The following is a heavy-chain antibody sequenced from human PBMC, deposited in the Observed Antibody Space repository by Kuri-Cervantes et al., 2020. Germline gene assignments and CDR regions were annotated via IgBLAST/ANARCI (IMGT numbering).Heavy chain of an antibody. J-gene: IGHJ4*02. D-gene: IGHD5-18*01. CDR1: GFTFSSYW. CDR3: ARAPAMVTRYYFDY. Sequence: GESLKISCAASGFTFSSYWMNWVRQAPGKGLEWVANIKQDGSEKYYVDSVKGRFTISRDNAKNSLYLQMNSLRAEDTAVYYCARAPAMVTRYYFDYWGQGTLVTVSS. CDR2: IKQDGSEK. V-gene: IGHV3-7*01.